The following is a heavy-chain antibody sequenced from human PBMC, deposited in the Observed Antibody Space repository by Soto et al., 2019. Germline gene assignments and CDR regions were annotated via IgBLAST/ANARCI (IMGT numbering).Heavy chain of an antibody. V-gene: IGHV1-69*08. CDR1: GGTFSSYT. CDR2: IIPILGIA. J-gene: IGHJ4*02. CDR3: AREEYYDGSGAFFVY. Sequence: QVQLVQSGAEVKKPGSSVKVSCKASGGTFSSYTISWVRQAPGQGLEWMGRIIPILGIANYAQNFQGRVTITADKSTSTAYMELSSLISEDTAVYYFAREEYYDGSGAFFVYWGQGTLVTVSS. D-gene: IGHD3-10*01.